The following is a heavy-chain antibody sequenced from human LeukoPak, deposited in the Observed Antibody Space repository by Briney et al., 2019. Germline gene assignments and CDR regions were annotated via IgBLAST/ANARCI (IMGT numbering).Heavy chain of an antibody. D-gene: IGHD1-26*01. CDR3: ANSFTGSLAHFDY. Sequence: GGSLRLSCEASVFTFKSYAMTWVRQAPGQGLQWVSGISGSGDYTYYADSVKGRFTVSRENPAHTLYLQMDSLRAEDTAVYFCANSFTGSLAHFDYWGQGTLVTVSS. V-gene: IGHV3-23*01. CDR2: ISGSGDYT. J-gene: IGHJ4*02. CDR1: VFTFKSYA.